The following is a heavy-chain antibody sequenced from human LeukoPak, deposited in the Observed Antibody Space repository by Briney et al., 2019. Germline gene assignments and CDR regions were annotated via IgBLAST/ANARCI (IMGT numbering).Heavy chain of an antibody. CDR1: GGTFSSYA. CDR3: ANGAGEWAVLGDF. CDR2: IIPILGIA. D-gene: IGHD1-26*01. J-gene: IGHJ4*02. Sequence: GASVKVSCKASGGTFSSYAISWVRQAPGQWLEWMGRIIPILGIANYAQKFQGRVTITADKSTSTAYMELSSLRPEDTAVYYCANGAGEWAVLGDFWGQGTLVTVSS. V-gene: IGHV1-69*04.